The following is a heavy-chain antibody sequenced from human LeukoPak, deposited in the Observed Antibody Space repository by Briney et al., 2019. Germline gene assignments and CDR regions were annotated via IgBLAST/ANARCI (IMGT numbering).Heavy chain of an antibody. CDR3: ARDWFAD. V-gene: IGHV3-48*03. J-gene: IGHJ4*02. CDR1: GFTFSSNE. CDR2: INSGGTII. Sequence: GGSLRLSCAAPGFTFSSNEMNWVRQAPGKGLEWVSYINSGGTIIYYAASVKGRFTISRDNAKNSLYLQMNSLRAEDTAIYYCARDWFADWGQGTLVIVSS.